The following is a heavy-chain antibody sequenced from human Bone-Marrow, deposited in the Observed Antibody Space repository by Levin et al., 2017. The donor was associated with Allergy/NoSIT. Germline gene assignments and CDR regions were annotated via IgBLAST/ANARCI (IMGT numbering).Heavy chain of an antibody. J-gene: IGHJ3*02. Sequence: GLEWMGRIHPIFGVANYAQSFQGRVTITADKSSITAYMELSSLRSDDTAVFYCATSYGSGTYYKRVGAFDIWGQGTMVTVSS. CDR3: ATSYGSGTYYKRVGAFDI. D-gene: IGHD3-10*01. V-gene: IGHV1-69*02. CDR2: IHPIFGVA.